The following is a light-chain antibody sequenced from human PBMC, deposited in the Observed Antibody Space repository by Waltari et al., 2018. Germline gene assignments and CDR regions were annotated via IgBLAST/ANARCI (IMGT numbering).Light chain of an antibody. Sequence: EIVLTPSPATLSLSPGERATLSCGASQSISSRSLAWYQKKPGLAPRLLIYDASSRATGIPERFSGSGSGTDFTLTISRLEAEDFAVYHCQQYGGSSLTFGGGTRVEIK. V-gene: IGKV3D-20*01. CDR1: QSISSRS. CDR2: DAS. CDR3: QQYGGSSLT. J-gene: IGKJ4*01.